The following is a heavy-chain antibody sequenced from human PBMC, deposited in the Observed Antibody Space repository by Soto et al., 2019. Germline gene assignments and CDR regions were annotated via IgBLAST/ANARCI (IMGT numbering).Heavy chain of an antibody. J-gene: IGHJ4*02. CDR3: ARWEMVYFDY. Sequence: SETLSLTCTVSGGSISSGDYYWGWIRQPPGKGLEWIGYIYYSGSTYYNPSLKSRVTISVDTSKNQFSLKLSSVTAADTAVYYCARWEMVYFDYWGQGTLVTVSS. D-gene: IGHD2-8*01. CDR2: IYYSGST. V-gene: IGHV4-30-4*01. CDR1: GGSISSGDYY.